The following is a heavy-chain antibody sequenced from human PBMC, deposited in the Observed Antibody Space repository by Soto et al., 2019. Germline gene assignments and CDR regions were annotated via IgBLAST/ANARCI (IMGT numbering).Heavy chain of an antibody. J-gene: IGHJ3*01. CDR1: GGTFSSYA. Sequence: QVQLVQSGAEVKKPGSSVKVSCKASGGTFSSYAISWVRQAPGQGLEWMGGIIAIPGKANYAEKFQGRVTITADESTSTAYMELSSLRSEDTAVYYCARERGGAIIVGVTGTFDVWGQGTLVTVSS. D-gene: IGHD3-22*01. CDR3: ARERGGAIIVGVTGTFDV. V-gene: IGHV1-69*01. CDR2: IIAIPGKA.